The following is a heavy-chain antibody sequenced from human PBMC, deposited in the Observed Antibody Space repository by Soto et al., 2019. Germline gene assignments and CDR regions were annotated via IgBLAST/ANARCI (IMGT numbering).Heavy chain of an antibody. CDR3: ARGKLSDYVWGSYRYHFDY. V-gene: IGHV4-34*01. J-gene: IGHJ4*02. Sequence: PSETLSLTSAVYGGSFSGYYWSWIRQPPGKGLEWIGEINHSGSTNYNPSLKSRVTISVDTSKNQFSLKLSSVTAADTAVYYCARGKLSDYVWGSYRYHFDYWGQGTVVTVSS. D-gene: IGHD3-16*02. CDR1: GGSFSGYY. CDR2: INHSGST.